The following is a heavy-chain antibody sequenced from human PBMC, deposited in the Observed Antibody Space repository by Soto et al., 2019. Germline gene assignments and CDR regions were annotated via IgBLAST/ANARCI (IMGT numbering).Heavy chain of an antibody. CDR3: AREDILTGYYIFDY. CDR1: GFTFSDHY. J-gene: IGHJ4*02. D-gene: IGHD3-9*01. V-gene: IGHV3-72*01. CDR2: TRNKANSYTT. Sequence: GGSLRLSCAASGFTFSDHYMDWFRQAPGKGLEWVGRTRNKANSYTTEYAASVKGRFTISRDDSKNSLYLQMNSLKTEDTAVYYCAREDILTGYYIFDYWGQGTLVTVSS.